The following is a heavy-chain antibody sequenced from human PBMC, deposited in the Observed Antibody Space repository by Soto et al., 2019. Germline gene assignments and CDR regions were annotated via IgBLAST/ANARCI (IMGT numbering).Heavy chain of an antibody. D-gene: IGHD1-26*01. Sequence: QVQLVESGGGVVQPERSLRLSCVASGLTLSSYGLHWVRQAPGKGLEWLALVWYDGSERYYADSVKGRFTISRDNSKNTLYLQMNSLRAEDTAIYYCARGVGHYYYALEVWGQGNAVTVSS. CDR1: GLTLSSYG. CDR2: VWYDGSER. CDR3: ARGVGHYYYALEV. V-gene: IGHV3-33*01. J-gene: IGHJ6*02.